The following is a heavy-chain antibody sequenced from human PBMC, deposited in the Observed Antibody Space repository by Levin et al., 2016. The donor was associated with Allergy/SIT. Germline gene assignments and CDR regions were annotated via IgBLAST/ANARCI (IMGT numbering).Heavy chain of an antibody. D-gene: IGHD3-10*01. V-gene: IGHV1-18*01. J-gene: IGHJ6*02. CDR3: ASRESEYYYGSGKIAYYYGMDV. Sequence: WVRQAPGQGLEWMGWISAYNGNTNYAQKLQGRVTMTTDTSTSTAYMELRSLRSDDTAVYYCASRESEYYYGSGKIAYYYGMDVWGQGTTVTVSS. CDR2: ISAYNGNT.